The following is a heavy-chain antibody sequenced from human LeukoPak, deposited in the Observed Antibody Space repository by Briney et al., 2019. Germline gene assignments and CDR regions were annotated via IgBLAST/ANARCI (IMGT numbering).Heavy chain of an antibody. D-gene: IGHD4-17*01. J-gene: IGHJ4*02. CDR1: GGSISSYY. CDR3: ARTVTTFRANDY. V-gene: IGHV4-59*12. Sequence: SETLSLTCTVSGGSISSYYWSWIRQPPGKGLEWIGYIYYSGSTNYNPSLKSRVTISVDTSKNQFSLKLSSVTAADTAVYYCARTVTTFRANDYWGQGTLVTVSS. CDR2: IYYSGST.